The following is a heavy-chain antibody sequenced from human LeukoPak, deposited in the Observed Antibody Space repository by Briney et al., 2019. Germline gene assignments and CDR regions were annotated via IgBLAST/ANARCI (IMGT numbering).Heavy chain of an antibody. CDR1: GFTFSSYG. V-gene: IGHV3-30*02. Sequence: GGSLRLSCAASGFTFSSYGMHWVRQAPGKGLEWVAFIRYDGSNKYYADSVKGRFTISRDNSKNTLYLQMNSLRAEDTAVYYCAKACYGDYCYFDYWGQGTLVTVSS. J-gene: IGHJ4*02. D-gene: IGHD4-17*01. CDR3: AKACYGDYCYFDY. CDR2: IRYDGSNK.